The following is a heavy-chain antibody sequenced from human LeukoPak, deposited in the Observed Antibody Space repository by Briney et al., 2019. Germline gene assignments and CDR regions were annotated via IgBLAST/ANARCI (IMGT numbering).Heavy chain of an antibody. CDR2: ISYDGSNK. CDR1: GFTFSSYG. CDR3: AKDLIVVQYYYYGMDV. V-gene: IGHV3-30*18. Sequence: PGRSLRLSFAASGFTFSSYGMHWVRQAPGKGLEWVAVISYDGSNKYYADSVKGRFTISRDNSKNTLYLQMNSLRAEDTAVYYCAKDLIVVQYYYYGMDVWGQGTTVTVSS. D-gene: IGHD3-22*01. J-gene: IGHJ6*02.